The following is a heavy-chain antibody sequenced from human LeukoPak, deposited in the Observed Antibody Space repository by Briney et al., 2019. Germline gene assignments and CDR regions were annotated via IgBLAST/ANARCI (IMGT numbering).Heavy chain of an antibody. D-gene: IGHD6-13*01. CDR1: GFTFSSYS. CDR3: ARGIADYFDY. Sequence: PGGSLRLSCAASGFTFSSYSMNWVRQAPGKGLEWVSSISSSSSYIYYADSVKGRFTISRDNAMNSLYLQMNSLRAEDTAVYYCARGIADYFDYWGQGTLVTVSS. J-gene: IGHJ4*02. CDR2: ISSSSSYI. V-gene: IGHV3-21*01.